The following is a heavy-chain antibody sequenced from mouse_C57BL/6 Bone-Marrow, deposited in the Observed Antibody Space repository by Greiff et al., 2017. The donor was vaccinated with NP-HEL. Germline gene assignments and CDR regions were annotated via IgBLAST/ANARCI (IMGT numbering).Heavy chain of an antibody. CDR1: GYTFTNYW. CDR2: IYPGGGYT. D-gene: IGHD3-2*02. CDR3: GRSETAQGGYYCDY. Sequence: QVQLQQSGAELVRPGTSVKMSCKASGYTFTNYWIGWAKQRPGHGLEWIGDIYPGGGYTNYNAKFKGKATLTADKSSSTAYMQFSSLTSEDAAIYCGGRSETAQGGYYCDYWGKGTTLTVSS. V-gene: IGHV1-63*01. J-gene: IGHJ2*01.